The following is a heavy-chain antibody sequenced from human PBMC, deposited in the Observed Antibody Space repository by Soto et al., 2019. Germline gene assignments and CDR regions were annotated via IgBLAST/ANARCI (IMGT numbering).Heavy chain of an antibody. CDR2: IYYSGST. J-gene: IGHJ4*02. CDR1: GGSISSSSYY. CDR3: ARHPYLRTPLFDY. D-gene: IGHD4-17*01. V-gene: IGHV4-39*01. Sequence: KTSETLSLTCTVSGGSISSSSYYWGWIRQPPGKGLEWIGSIYYSGSTYYNPSLKSRVTISVDTSKNQFSLKLSSVTAADTAVYYCARHPYLRTPLFDYWGQGTLVTVSS.